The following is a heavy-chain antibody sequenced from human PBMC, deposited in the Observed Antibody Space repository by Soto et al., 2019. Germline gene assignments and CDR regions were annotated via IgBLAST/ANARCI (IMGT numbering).Heavy chain of an antibody. CDR1: GGSFSGYY. CDR3: AREEWELLEDAFDI. Sequence: QVQLQQWGAGLLKPSETLSLTCAVYGGSFSGYYWSWIRQPPGKGLEWIGEINHSGSTNYNPSLKIRVTIAVDTPKNHFSLKLSAVTAADTAVYYCAREEWELLEDAFDIWGQGTMVTVSS. D-gene: IGHD1-26*01. V-gene: IGHV4-34*01. J-gene: IGHJ3*02. CDR2: INHSGST.